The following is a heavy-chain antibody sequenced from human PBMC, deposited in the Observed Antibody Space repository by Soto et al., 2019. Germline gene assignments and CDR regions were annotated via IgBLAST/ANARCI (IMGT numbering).Heavy chain of an antibody. D-gene: IGHD1-1*01. CDR2: ISWDSGTI. CDR3: VQGRYPTMATPLDH. Sequence: GGSLRLSCAASGFTFDNCGMHWVRQAPGKGLEWVSGISWDSGTIGYADSVKGRFTISRDDAKNSLYLQMNSLRREDTALYYCVQGRYPTMATPLDHWGQGTLVTVS. V-gene: IGHV3-9*01. J-gene: IGHJ5*02. CDR1: GFTFDNCG.